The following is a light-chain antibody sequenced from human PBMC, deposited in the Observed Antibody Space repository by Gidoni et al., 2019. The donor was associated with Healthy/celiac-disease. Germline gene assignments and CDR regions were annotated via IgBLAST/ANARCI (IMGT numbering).Light chain of an antibody. Sequence: EIVLPQSPGILSLSPGERATLSCRASQSVSSSYLAWYQQKPGQAPRLLIYGASSRATGIPDRFSGSGSGTDFTLTISRLEPEDFAVYYCQQYGSSPPLTFGGGTKVEIK. V-gene: IGKV3-20*01. CDR1: QSVSSSY. J-gene: IGKJ4*01. CDR3: QQYGSSPPLT. CDR2: GAS.